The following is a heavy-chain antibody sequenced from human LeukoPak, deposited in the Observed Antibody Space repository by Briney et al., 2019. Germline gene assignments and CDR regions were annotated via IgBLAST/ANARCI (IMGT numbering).Heavy chain of an antibody. D-gene: IGHD6-19*01. CDR1: GFTFDDYA. V-gene: IGHV3-23*01. CDR3: ARYHAVAGTLGS. J-gene: IGHJ4*02. CDR2: ISGSGHAT. Sequence: PGGSLRRSCAASGFTFDDYAMHWVRQAPGKGLEWVSAISGSGHATYYADSVKGRFTISRDNSKNTLHLQMNSLRAEDTAVYYCARYHAVAGTLGSWGQGTLVTVSS.